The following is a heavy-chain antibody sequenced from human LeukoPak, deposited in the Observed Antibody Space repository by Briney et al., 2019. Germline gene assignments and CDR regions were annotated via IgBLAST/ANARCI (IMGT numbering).Heavy chain of an antibody. CDR2: INPSGGST. Sequence: APVKVSCKASGYTFTSYYMHWVRQAPGQGLEWMGIINPSGGSTSYAQKFQGRVTMTRDTSTSTVYMELSSLRSEDTAVYYCARDHRYCSSTSCYEPPDYWGQGTLVTVSS. J-gene: IGHJ4*02. CDR1: GYTFTSYY. CDR3: ARDHRYCSSTSCYEPPDY. D-gene: IGHD2-2*01. V-gene: IGHV1-46*01.